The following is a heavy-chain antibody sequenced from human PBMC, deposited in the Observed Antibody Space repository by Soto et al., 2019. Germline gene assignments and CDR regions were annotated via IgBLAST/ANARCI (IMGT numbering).Heavy chain of an antibody. V-gene: IGHV4-59*01. CDR2: IYYSGST. J-gene: IGHJ3*02. CDR1: GGSISRYY. D-gene: IGHD3-22*01. Sequence: SETLSLTCTVSGGSISRYYWSWIRQSPGKGLEWIAYIYYSGSTSYNPSLKSRVTISVDTSKNQFSLKLNSVTAADTAVYYCARDGEYYYDSSGFGAFDIWGQGTMVTVS. CDR3: ARDGEYYYDSSGFGAFDI.